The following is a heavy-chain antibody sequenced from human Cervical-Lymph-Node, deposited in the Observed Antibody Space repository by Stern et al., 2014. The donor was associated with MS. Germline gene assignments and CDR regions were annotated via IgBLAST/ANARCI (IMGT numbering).Heavy chain of an antibody. Sequence: QLQLQESGPGLVRPSQTLSLNCSVSGVSINNYSFFWSWIRQRPGKVLKVIGCIYYSGVTHCNPSLKSRVTISVDTSKNQFFLRLTSLTASDTALYYCVARSNVWGRGTLVTVST. J-gene: IGHJ4*02. CDR2: IYYSGVT. CDR1: GVSINNYSFF. V-gene: IGHV4-31*03. CDR3: VARSNV.